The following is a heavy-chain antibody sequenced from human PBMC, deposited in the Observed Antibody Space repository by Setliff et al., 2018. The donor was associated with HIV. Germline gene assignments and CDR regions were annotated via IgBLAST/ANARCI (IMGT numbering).Heavy chain of an antibody. D-gene: IGHD2-15*01. CDR3: GKADCRAGSCPDY. CDR2: IYATGSN. J-gene: IGHJ4*02. V-gene: IGHV4-38-2*02. CDR1: GFIIGDGHY. Sequence: LSLTCTVSGFIIGDGHYWAWIRQNPGKGLEWIGSIYATGSNFYNPSLKSRVTISIDTSRNQFSLKLTPVTDADTAVYFCGKADCRAGSCPDYWGRGTLVTVSS.